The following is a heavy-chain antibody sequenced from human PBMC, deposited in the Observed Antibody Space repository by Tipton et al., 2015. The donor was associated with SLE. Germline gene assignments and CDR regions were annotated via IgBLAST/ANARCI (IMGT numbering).Heavy chain of an antibody. D-gene: IGHD6-19*01. CDR3: ARQFAGWSYNWLDP. V-gene: IGHV4-30-2*06. CDR1: GGSISSGGYP. Sequence: TLSLTCAVSGGSISSGGYPWGWIRQSPGKGLEWIGYIYQSGSTFYSPSFKSRVTISVDKSKNQFSLKLTSVTAADTAVYYCARQFAGWSYNWLDPWGQGPLVTVSS. CDR2: IYQSGST. J-gene: IGHJ5*02.